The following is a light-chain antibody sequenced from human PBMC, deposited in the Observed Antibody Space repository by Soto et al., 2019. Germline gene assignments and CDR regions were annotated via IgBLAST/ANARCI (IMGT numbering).Light chain of an antibody. V-gene: IGLV3-21*02. CDR3: QVWDSASDHYV. CDR2: DDR. CDR1: NVASRR. Sequence: SYELTKPPSVSVAPGQTARVTCGGINVASRRVHWFQQKPGQAPVLVVYDDRDRPSGIPERFSGANSGNTATLTISRVEAGDEADYFCQVWDSASDHYVFGTGTKVTVL. J-gene: IGLJ1*01.